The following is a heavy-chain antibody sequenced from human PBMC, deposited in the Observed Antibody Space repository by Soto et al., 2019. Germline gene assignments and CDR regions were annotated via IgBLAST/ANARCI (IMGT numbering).Heavy chain of an antibody. CDR1: GFTFSSHG. CDR2: ISYDGSNK. Sequence: QVQLVESGGGVVQPGKSLRLSCVASGFTFSSHGMHWVRQAPGKGLEWVAVISYDGSNKYYADSVKGRFTISRDNSKNTGYRQMNSRRVENTAVYHCANERGTSWARVLVQHYRLDGWGPGTT. V-gene: IGHV3-30*18. D-gene: IGHD3-16*01. CDR3: ANERGTSWARVLVQHYRLDG. J-gene: IGHJ6*02.